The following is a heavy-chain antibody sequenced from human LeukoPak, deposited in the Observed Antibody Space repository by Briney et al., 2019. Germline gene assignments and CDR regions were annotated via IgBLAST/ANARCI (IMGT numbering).Heavy chain of an antibody. CDR3: ATGHLVSYYYDSSGPSNWFDP. D-gene: IGHD3-22*01. Sequence: ASVKVSCKVSGYTLTELSMHWVRQAPGKGLEWMGGFDPEDGETIYAQKFQGRVTTTEDTSTDTAYMELSSLRSEDTAVYYCATGHLVSYYYDSSGPSNWFDPWGQGTLVTVSS. CDR1: GYTLTELS. J-gene: IGHJ5*02. V-gene: IGHV1-24*01. CDR2: FDPEDGET.